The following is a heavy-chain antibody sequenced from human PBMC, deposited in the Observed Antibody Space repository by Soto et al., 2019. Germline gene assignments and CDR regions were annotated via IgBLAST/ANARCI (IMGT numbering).Heavy chain of an antibody. CDR2: IDPSDSYT. V-gene: IGHV5-10-1*01. J-gene: IGHJ4*02. D-gene: IGHD3-22*01. Sequence: ESLKISCKGSGYSFTSYWIIWVRQMPGKGLEWMGRIDPSDSYTNYSPSFQGHVTISVDTSISTAYLQLNSLRASDTALYYCARLAPIYHDISGLDNWGQGTLVTVSS. CDR1: GYSFTSYW. CDR3: ARLAPIYHDISGLDN.